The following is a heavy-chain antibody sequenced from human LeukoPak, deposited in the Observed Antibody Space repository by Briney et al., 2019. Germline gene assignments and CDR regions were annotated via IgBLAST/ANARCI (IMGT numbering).Heavy chain of an antibody. J-gene: IGHJ3*02. V-gene: IGHV3-30*04. CDR1: GFTFSSYV. Sequence: PGRSLRLSCAASGFTFSSYVMHWVRQAPGKGLEWVAIISYDGSNEYYADSVKGRFTISRDNSKNTLYLQMNSLRAADTAVYYCARDKGDLGFLIDAFDIWGQGTMVTVSS. CDR2: ISYDGSNE. D-gene: IGHD7-27*01. CDR3: ARDKGDLGFLIDAFDI.